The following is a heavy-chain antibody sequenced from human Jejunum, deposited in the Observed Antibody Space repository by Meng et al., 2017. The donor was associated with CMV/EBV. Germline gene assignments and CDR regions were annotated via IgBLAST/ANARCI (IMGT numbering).Heavy chain of an antibody. CDR3: AKDDCDITNCWQYYGLDV. J-gene: IGHJ6*02. CDR1: FSNYG. Sequence: FSNYGMNWGRLAPGKGLEWVAFIRYDGRNKFYADSVKGRFTISRDNSKNTLSMQMNSLRAEDTAVYYCAKDDCDITNCWQYYGLDVWGQGTTVTVSS. D-gene: IGHD2-2*01. CDR2: IRYDGRNK. V-gene: IGHV3-30*02.